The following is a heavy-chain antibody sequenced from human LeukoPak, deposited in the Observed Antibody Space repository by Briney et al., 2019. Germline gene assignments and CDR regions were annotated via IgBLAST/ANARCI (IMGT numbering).Heavy chain of an antibody. Sequence: PGGSLRLSCAASGFTCSSSWRHWVRKVPGKGLVWVSHISPDGSYTDYADSVKGRFIISRDNAKNTMSLQMNSLRAEDTAVFYCARDFDGSGSYPLFDYWGQGTLVTVSS. CDR3: ARDFDGSGSYPLFDY. CDR2: ISPDGSYT. CDR1: GFTCSSSW. V-gene: IGHV3-74*01. J-gene: IGHJ4*02. D-gene: IGHD3-10*01.